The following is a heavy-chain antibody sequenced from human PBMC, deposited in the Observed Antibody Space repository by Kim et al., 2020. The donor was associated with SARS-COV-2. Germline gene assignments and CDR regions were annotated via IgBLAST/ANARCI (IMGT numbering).Heavy chain of an antibody. Sequence: GGSLRLSCAASGFTFSSYGMHWVRQAPGKGLEWVAVISYDGSNKYYADSVKGRFTISRDNSKNTLYLQMNSLRAEDTAVYYCARDAREGGGYVPYNWFDPWGQGTLVTVSS. CDR2: ISYDGSNK. CDR1: GFTFSSYG. V-gene: IGHV3-33*05. D-gene: IGHD5-12*01. J-gene: IGHJ5*02. CDR3: ARDAREGGGYVPYNWFDP.